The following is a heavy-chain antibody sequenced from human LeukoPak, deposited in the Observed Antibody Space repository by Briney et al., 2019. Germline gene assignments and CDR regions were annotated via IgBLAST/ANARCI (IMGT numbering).Heavy chain of an antibody. CDR1: GGSISSYY. CDR2: IYYSGST. D-gene: IGHD6-13*01. J-gene: IGHJ4*02. Sequence: SETLSLTCTVSGGSISSYYWSWIRQPPGKGLEWIGYIYYSGSTNYNPSLKSRVTISVDTSKNQFSLKLSSVTAADTAVYYCAREVYSSSHFDYWGQGTLVTVSS. V-gene: IGHV4-59*01. CDR3: AREVYSSSHFDY.